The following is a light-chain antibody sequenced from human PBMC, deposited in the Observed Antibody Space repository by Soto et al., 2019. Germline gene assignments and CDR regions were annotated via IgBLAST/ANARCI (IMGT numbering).Light chain of an antibody. CDR1: SSNIGARFD. CDR3: QSYDSSLAGFV. Sequence: QSALTQPPSVSGAPGQRVTISCTGSSSNIGARFDVHWYRHLPGTAPKLLISVNTNGPSGVADRFSGSKSGTSASLAIAGLRAEDEAVYYCQSYDSSLAGFVFGTGTKVTVL. J-gene: IGLJ1*01. CDR2: VNT. V-gene: IGLV1-40*01.